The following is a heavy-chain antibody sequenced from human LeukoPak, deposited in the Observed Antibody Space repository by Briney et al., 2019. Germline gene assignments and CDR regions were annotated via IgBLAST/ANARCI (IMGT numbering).Heavy chain of an antibody. CDR3: ARGVGYYDSSGYYYGWYFDY. J-gene: IGHJ4*02. CDR2: IIPIFGTA. Sequence: ASVKVSCKASVGTFNSYAISWVRQAPGQGLEWMGRIIPIFGTANYAQKFQGRVTITTDESTSTAYMELSSLRSEDTAVYYCARGVGYYDSSGYYYGWYFDYWGQGTLVSVSS. CDR1: VGTFNSYA. V-gene: IGHV1-69*05. D-gene: IGHD3-22*01.